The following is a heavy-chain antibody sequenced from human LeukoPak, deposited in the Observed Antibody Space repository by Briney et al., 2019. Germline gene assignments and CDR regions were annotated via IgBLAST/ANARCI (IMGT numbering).Heavy chain of an antibody. Sequence: ASVKVSCKASGYTFISYGINWVRQAPGQGLEWMGWISAYNGNTNYAQKLQGRVTMTTDTSTSTAYMELRSLRSDDTAVYYCARTDSGPPNAFDIWGQGTLVTVSS. CDR3: ARTDSGPPNAFDI. CDR1: GYTFISYG. CDR2: ISAYNGNT. J-gene: IGHJ3*02. V-gene: IGHV1-18*01. D-gene: IGHD1-26*01.